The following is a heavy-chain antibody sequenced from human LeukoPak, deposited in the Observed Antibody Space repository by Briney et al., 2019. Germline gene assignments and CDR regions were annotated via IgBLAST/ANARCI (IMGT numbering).Heavy chain of an antibody. CDR2: MNPNSGTT. Sequence: ASVTVSCTASGDTFTSYDINWVRQASGQGLEWMGWMNPNSGTTGYAPKFQGRVTMTSDVSISTAYMELTSLTSEDTAVYYCARLAGPRREHWGQGTLLTVSS. CDR3: ARLAGPRREH. CDR1: GDTFTSYD. D-gene: IGHD1-14*01. J-gene: IGHJ4*02. V-gene: IGHV1-8*01.